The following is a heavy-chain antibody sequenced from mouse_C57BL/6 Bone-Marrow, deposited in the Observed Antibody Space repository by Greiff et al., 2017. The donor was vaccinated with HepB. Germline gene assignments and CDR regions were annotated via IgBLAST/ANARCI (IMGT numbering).Heavy chain of an antibody. J-gene: IGHJ3*01. Sequence: EVQLVESGEGLVKPGGSLKLSCAASGFTFSSYAMSWVRQTPEKRLEWVAYISSGGDYIYYADTVKGRFRISRDNARNTLYLQMSSLKSEDTAMYYCTRGGYDGSWFAYWGQGTLVTVSA. CDR3: TRGGYDGSWFAY. D-gene: IGHD2-2*01. V-gene: IGHV5-9-1*02. CDR2: ISSGGDYI. CDR1: GFTFSSYA.